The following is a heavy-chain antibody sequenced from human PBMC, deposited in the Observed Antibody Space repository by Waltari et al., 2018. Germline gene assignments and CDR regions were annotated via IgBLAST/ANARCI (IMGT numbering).Heavy chain of an antibody. CDR3: ARDVNFYFDY. V-gene: IGHV3-33*05. Sequence: QVQLVEAGGGVVQPGRSLRLSGVVSGFTFRGYGLHGVRQAPGKGLEVVAVISHDGTFDDYADSVKGRFTISRDDSTSTQYLQMNSLRAEDTAIYYCARDVNFYFDYWGRGILVTVSS. CDR2: ISHDGTFD. CDR1: GFTFRGYG. D-gene: IGHD1-7*01. J-gene: IGHJ4*02.